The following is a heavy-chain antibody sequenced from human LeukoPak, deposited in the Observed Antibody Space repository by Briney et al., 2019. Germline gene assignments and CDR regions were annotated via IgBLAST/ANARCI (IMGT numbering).Heavy chain of an antibody. J-gene: IGHJ4*02. D-gene: IGHD3-3*01. CDR2: ISSTGST. CDR1: GGSVSSGGYY. Sequence: PSETLSLTCTVSGGSVSSGGYYWSWIRQPAGKGLEYLGRISSTGSTNYNPSLRSRVTISLDTSKNHFSLKLSSVTAADTAVYYCAREMNDFPDYFDYWGQGTLVTVSS. V-gene: IGHV4-61*02. CDR3: AREMNDFPDYFDY.